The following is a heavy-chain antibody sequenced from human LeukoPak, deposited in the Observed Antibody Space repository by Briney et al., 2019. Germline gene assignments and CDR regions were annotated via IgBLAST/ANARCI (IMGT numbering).Heavy chain of an antibody. CDR1: GFTFNNHA. D-gene: IGHD6-6*01. Sequence: PGRSLRLSCAAAGFTFNNHAMHWVRQAPGKGLEWVAVISYHGGDKYYADSVKGRFTISRDSAKNSLYLLMNSLRAEDTALYYCAKDISYSSSSGVFDYWGQGTLVTVSS. CDR2: ISYHGGDK. CDR3: AKDISYSSSSGVFDY. J-gene: IGHJ4*02. V-gene: IGHV3-30*04.